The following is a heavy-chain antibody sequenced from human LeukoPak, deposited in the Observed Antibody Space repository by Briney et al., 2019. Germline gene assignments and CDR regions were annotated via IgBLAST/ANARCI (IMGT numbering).Heavy chain of an antibody. Sequence: ASVKVSCKASGYTFTGYYMHWVRQAPGQGLEWMGWINPNSGGTNYAQKFQGRVTMTRETSISTAYMELSRLRSDDTAVYYCARIVYGDYGDPWDYWGQGTLVTVSS. J-gene: IGHJ4*02. CDR3: ARIVYGDYGDPWDY. CDR2: INPNSGGT. D-gene: IGHD4-17*01. CDR1: GYTFTGYY. V-gene: IGHV1-2*02.